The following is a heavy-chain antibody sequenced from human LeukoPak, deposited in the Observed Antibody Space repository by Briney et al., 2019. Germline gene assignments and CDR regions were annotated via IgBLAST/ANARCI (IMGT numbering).Heavy chain of an antibody. CDR1: GYTFTNYY. CDR3: ARGYDDSSGYSLDY. V-gene: IGHV1-46*03. CDR2: INPSSGGA. Sequence: GASVKVSCKASGYTFTNYYMYWVRQAPGQGLEWMGIINPSSGGAAYAQKFQGRITMTRATSTSTGYMGLSSLRSEDTTVYYCARGYDDSSGYSLDYWGQGTVVIVSS. J-gene: IGHJ4*02. D-gene: IGHD3-22*01.